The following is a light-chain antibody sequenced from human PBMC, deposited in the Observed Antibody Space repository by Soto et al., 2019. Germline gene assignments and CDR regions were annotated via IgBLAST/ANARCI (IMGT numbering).Light chain of an antibody. CDR1: TSNVGNNA. V-gene: IGLV1-36*01. Sequence: QSVLTQPPSVSEAPRQRVSISCSGNTSNVGNNAVNWYQQLPGKTPKLLIYFDDLVPSGVSDRFSGSKSGTSASLAISGLPFDQEACFYWAGLDGKLDFGVFGGGTKLTVL. CDR2: FDD. CDR3: AGLDGKLDFGV. J-gene: IGLJ3*02.